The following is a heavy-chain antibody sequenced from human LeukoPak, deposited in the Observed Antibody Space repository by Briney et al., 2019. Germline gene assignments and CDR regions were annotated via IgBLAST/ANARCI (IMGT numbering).Heavy chain of an antibody. V-gene: IGHV4-34*01. CDR1: GGSFSGYY. CDR2: INHSGST. Sequence: SETLSLTCAVYGGSFSGYYWSWIRQPPGKGLEWIGEINHSGSTNYNPSLKSRVTISVDTSRNQFSLKLSSVTAADTAVYYCARGVHYYYGSGSYYADHYYYYMDVWGKGTTVTVSS. D-gene: IGHD3-10*01. J-gene: IGHJ6*03. CDR3: ARGVHYYYGSGSYYADHYYYYMDV.